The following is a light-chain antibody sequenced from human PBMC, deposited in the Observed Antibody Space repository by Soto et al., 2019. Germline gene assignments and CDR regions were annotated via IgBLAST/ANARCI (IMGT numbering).Light chain of an antibody. Sequence: EIVLTQSPGTLSLSPGERATLSCRASQSFSSSYLAWYQQKPGQAPRLLIYGASSRSTGIPDSCTGSGSGTDFSLTISRLAPEDFAVYYCQQYGTSIPFGHVTRLEI. CDR1: QSFSSSY. J-gene: IGKJ5*01. CDR3: QQYGTSIP. CDR2: GAS. V-gene: IGKV3-20*01.